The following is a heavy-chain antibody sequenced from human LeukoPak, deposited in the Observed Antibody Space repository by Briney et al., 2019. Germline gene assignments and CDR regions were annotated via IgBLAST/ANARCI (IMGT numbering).Heavy chain of an antibody. CDR1: GVSFSGYY. Sequence: PSETLSLTCAVYGVSFSGYYWSWIRQPPGKGLEWIGEINHSGSTNYNPSLKSRVTISVDTSKNQFSLKLSSVTAADTAVYYCARGRNIVATTNFDYWGQGTLVTVSS. CDR3: ARGRNIVATTNFDY. J-gene: IGHJ4*02. CDR2: INHSGST. D-gene: IGHD5-12*01. V-gene: IGHV4-34*01.